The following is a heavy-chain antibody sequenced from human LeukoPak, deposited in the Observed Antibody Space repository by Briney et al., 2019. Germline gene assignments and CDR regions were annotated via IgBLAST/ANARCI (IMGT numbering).Heavy chain of an antibody. CDR2: ISGNSYWI. Sequence: GGSLRLSCATSGFSFSDSSMAWVRRAPGKVLEWVSSISGNSYWIYYAGPVRDRFTISRDNARNSLYLEMERLSADDTAVYYCARGSILGATGYDWGQGTLVAVSS. CDR1: GFSFSDSS. J-gene: IGHJ4*02. V-gene: IGHV3-21*01. D-gene: IGHD1-26*01. CDR3: ARGSILGATGYD.